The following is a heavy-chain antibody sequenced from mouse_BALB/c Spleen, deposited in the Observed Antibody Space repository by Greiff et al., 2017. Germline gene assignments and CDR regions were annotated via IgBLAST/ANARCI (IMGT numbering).Heavy chain of an antibody. CDR1: GYTFTSYW. CDR2: INPSTGYT. V-gene: IGHV1-7*01. Sequence: QVQLKESGAELAKPGASVKMSCKASGYTFTSYWMHWVKQRPGQGLEWIGYINPSTGYTEYNQKFKDKATLTADKSSSTAYMQLSSLTSEDSAVYYCAGEGLLDSFDDWGQGTTLTGSS. J-gene: IGHJ2*01. CDR3: AGEGLLDSFDD. D-gene: IGHD3-1*01.